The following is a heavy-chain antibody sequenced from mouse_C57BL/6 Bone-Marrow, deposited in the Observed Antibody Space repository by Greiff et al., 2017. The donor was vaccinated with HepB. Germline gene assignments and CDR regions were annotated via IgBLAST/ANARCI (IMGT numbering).Heavy chain of an antibody. D-gene: IGHD1-1*01. CDR3: ARGGTYSWYFDV. Sequence: ESGPGLVKPSQSLSLTCSVTGYSITSGYYWNWIRQFPGNKLEWMGYISYDGSNNYNPSLKNRISITRDTSKNQFFLKLNSVTTEDTATYYCARGGTYSWYFDVWGTGTTVTVSS. CDR1: GYSITSGYY. V-gene: IGHV3-6*01. CDR2: ISYDGSN. J-gene: IGHJ1*03.